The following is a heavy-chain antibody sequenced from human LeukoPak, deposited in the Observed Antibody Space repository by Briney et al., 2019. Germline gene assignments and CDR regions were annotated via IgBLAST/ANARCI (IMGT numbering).Heavy chain of an antibody. CDR1: GFTVSSNY. J-gene: IGHJ2*01. CDR3: ARAPNSSDYSAGYWYFDL. CDR2: FYSGGST. Sequence: GGSLRLSCAASGFTVSSNYMSWVRQAPGKGLEWVSVFYSGGSTFYADFVKGRFTIARDNSKNTMYLQMNNLRAEDTAVYYCARAPNSSDYSAGYWYFDLWGRGTLVTVSS. V-gene: IGHV3-53*01. D-gene: IGHD3-22*01.